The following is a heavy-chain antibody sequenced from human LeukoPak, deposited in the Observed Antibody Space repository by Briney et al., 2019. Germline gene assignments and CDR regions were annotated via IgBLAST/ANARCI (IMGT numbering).Heavy chain of an antibody. CDR1: GFTFSSYA. J-gene: IGHJ3*02. V-gene: IGHV3-23*01. D-gene: IGHD6-13*01. CDR2: ISGSGGGT. Sequence: PGGSLRLSCAASGFTFSSYAMSWVRQAPGKGLEWVSAISGSGGGTYYADSVKGRFTISRDNSKNTLYLQMNSLRAEDTAVYYCAKGMAAAGAKDAFDIWGQGTMVTVSS. CDR3: AKGMAAAGAKDAFDI.